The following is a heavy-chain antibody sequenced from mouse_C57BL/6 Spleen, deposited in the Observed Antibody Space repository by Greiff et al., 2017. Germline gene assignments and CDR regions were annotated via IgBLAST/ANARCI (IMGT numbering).Heavy chain of an antibody. Sequence: EVQLQQSEGGLVQPGSSMKLSCTASGFTFSDSYMAWVRQVPEKGLEWVANINYDGSSTYYLDSLKSRFIISRDNAKNILYLQMSSLKSEDTATYYCAREGDYGNYGAMDYWGQGTSVTVSS. J-gene: IGHJ4*01. D-gene: IGHD2-1*01. V-gene: IGHV5-16*01. CDR1: GFTFSDSY. CDR2: INYDGSST. CDR3: AREGDYGNYGAMDY.